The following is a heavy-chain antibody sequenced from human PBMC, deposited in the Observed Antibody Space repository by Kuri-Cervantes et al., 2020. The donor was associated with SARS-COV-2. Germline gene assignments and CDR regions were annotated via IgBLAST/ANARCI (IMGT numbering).Heavy chain of an antibody. CDR1: DYSISSGYY. CDR3: ARDGLTGYYDYYMDV. D-gene: IGHD3-9*01. V-gene: IGHV4-38-2*02. Sequence: SETLSLTCTVSDYSISSGYYWGWIRQPPGKGLEWIGSIYHSGSTYYNPSLKSRVTISVDTSKNQFSLKLSSVTAADTAVYYCARDGLTGYYDYYMDVWGKGTTVTVSS. J-gene: IGHJ6*03. CDR2: IYHSGST.